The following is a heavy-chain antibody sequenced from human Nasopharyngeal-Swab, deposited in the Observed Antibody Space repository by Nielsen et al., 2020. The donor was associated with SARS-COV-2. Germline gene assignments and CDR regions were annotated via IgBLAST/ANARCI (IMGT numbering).Heavy chain of an antibody. V-gene: IGHV1-2*02. CDR2: INPNSGAT. J-gene: IGHJ6*02. D-gene: IGHD3-10*01. CDR1: GYIFTDYY. Sequence: ASVKVSCKASGYIFTDYYMHWVRQAPGQGLEWMGWINPNSGATNYAQKFQGRVTMTRDTSISTAYMELSGLKSDDTAVYYCARGGDQVPGSDYYYGMDVWGQGTTVSVSS. CDR3: ARGGDQVPGSDYYYGMDV.